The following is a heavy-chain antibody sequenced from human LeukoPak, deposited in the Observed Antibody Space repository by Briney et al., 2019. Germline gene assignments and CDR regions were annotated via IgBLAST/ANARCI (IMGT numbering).Heavy chain of an antibody. CDR2: TSSDLNVK. V-gene: IGHV3-30-3*01. J-gene: IGHJ4*02. CDR3: ARGGYYGSGSPPSLYFDY. CDR1: GFTFRSYV. D-gene: IGHD3-10*01. Sequence: PGGSLRLSCAASGFTFRSYVIHWVRQAPGKGLEWVAVTSSDLNVKLYADSVKGRFTISRDNSRSTLYLQMNSLRPEDTAIYYCARGGYYGSGSPPSLYFDYWGQGTLVTVSS.